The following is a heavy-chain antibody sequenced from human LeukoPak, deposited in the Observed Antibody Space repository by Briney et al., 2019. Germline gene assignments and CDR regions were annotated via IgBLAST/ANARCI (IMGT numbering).Heavy chain of an antibody. V-gene: IGHV3-64*01. CDR1: GFTFSSYA. D-gene: IGHD4-23*01. CDR2: ISSNGGGT. CDR3: ARDLSIDGGNSNGYFDY. Sequence: GGSLRLSCTASGFTFSSYALHWVRQAPGEGLEYVSGISSNGGGTYYANFVKGRFTISRDNSKNTLYLLMGSLRAEDMAVYYCARDLSIDGGNSNGYFDYWGQGTLVTVSS. J-gene: IGHJ4*02.